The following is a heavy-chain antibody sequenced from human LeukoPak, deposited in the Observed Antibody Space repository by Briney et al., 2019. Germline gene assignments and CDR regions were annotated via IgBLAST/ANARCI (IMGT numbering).Heavy chain of an antibody. CDR2: ISGSNSYI. Sequence: TGGSLRLSCAASGFTFNSYSMNWVRQAPGKGLEWVSSISGSNSYIYYADSMKGRFTISRDNAKNSLYLQMNSLRAEDTAVYYCAKGVAALLYYYFYMDVWGKGTTVTVSS. CDR3: AKGVAALLYYYFYMDV. D-gene: IGHD6-6*01. J-gene: IGHJ6*03. V-gene: IGHV3-21*01. CDR1: GFTFNSYS.